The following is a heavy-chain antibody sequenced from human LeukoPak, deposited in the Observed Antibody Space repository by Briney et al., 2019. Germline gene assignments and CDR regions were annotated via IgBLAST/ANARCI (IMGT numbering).Heavy chain of an antibody. D-gene: IGHD1-26*01. Sequence: TSETLSLTCTVSGGSIRSSYYYWGWIRQHPGKGLEWIGYIYYSGSTYYNPSLKSRVTISVDTSKNQFSLKLSSVTAADTAVYYCARERGRGFLDYWGQGTLVTVSS. J-gene: IGHJ4*02. CDR3: ARERGRGFLDY. CDR2: IYYSGST. V-gene: IGHV4-31*03. CDR1: GGSIRSSYYY.